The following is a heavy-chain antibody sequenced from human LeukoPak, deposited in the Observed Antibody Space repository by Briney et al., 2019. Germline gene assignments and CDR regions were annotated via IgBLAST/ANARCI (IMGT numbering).Heavy chain of an antibody. V-gene: IGHV4-59*01. Sequence: SETLSLTCTVSGGSISSYYWSLIRQPPGKGLEWIGYIYYSGSTNYNPSLKSRVTISVDTSKNQFSLKLSSVTAADTAVYYCARGRNWFDPWGQGTLVTVSS. CDR1: GGSISSYY. CDR2: IYYSGST. J-gene: IGHJ5*02. CDR3: ARGRNWFDP.